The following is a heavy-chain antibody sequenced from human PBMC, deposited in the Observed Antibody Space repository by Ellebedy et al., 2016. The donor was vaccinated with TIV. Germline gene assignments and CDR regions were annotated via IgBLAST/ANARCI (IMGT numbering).Heavy chain of an antibody. D-gene: IGHD6-19*01. J-gene: IGHJ4*02. V-gene: IGHV4-39*01. Sequence: GSLRLSCTVSGGSISSSTYYWGWIRQPPGTGLEWIGDIYYGGNTYYHPSLKSRVTISVDTSNNQFSLRLTSVAAADTAVYFCARRAVAATQGAFDNWGPGALVTVSS. CDR1: GGSISSSTYY. CDR3: ARRAVAATQGAFDN. CDR2: IYYGGNT.